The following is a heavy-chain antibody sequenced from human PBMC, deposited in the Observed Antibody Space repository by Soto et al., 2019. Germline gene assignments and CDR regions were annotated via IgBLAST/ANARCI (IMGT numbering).Heavy chain of an antibody. CDR1: GFTFSIFA. D-gene: IGHD1-7*01. Sequence: GGSLRLSCVASGFTFSIFAMSWVRQAPGKGLEWVSGVSARGVSTFYADAVKGRFTISRDNSKNTLYLQMSSLRADDTAVYYCVNGNWDYERYWGQGTLVTVSS. CDR2: VSARGVST. CDR3: VNGNWDYERY. V-gene: IGHV3-23*01. J-gene: IGHJ4*02.